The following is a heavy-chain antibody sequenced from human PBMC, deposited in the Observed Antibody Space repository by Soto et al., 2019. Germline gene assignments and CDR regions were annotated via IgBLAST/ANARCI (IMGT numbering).Heavy chain of an antibody. D-gene: IGHD3-10*01. J-gene: IGHJ6*04. V-gene: IGHV4-4*02. CDR3: ATYSNYGSGSPLWSLVHV. CDR2: IYHSGST. CDR1: GGSISSSNW. Sequence: SETLSLTCAVSGGSISSSNWWSWVRQPPGKGLEWIGEIYHSGSTNYNPSLKSRVTISVDKSKNQFSLKLSSVTAADTAVYYCATYSNYGSGSPLWSLVHVWGKGTTVTVSS.